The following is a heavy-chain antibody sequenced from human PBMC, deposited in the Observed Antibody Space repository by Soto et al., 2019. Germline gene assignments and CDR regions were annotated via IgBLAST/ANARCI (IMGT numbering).Heavy chain of an antibody. CDR2: IYPGDSDT. Sequence: GESLKISCKGSGYSFTSYWIGWVRQMPGKGLEWMGIIYPGDSDTRYSPSFQGQVTISADKSIGTAYLQWSSLKASDTAMYYCASRIVATIPTRPFDAFDIWGQGTMVTVSS. V-gene: IGHV5-51*01. CDR1: GYSFTSYW. CDR3: ASRIVATIPTRPFDAFDI. D-gene: IGHD5-12*01. J-gene: IGHJ3*02.